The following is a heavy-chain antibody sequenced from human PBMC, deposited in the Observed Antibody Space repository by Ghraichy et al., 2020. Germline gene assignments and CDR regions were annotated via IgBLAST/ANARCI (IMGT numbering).Heavy chain of an antibody. Sequence: GGSLRLSCAASGFTFSSYSMNWVRQAPGKGLEWVSYISSSSSTIYYADSVKGRFTISRDNAKNSLYLQMNSLRDEDTAVYYCARDPLRYFDWFHIPSGNWFDPWGQGTLVTVSS. CDR1: GFTFSSYS. V-gene: IGHV3-48*02. CDR2: ISSSSSTI. J-gene: IGHJ5*02. D-gene: IGHD3-9*01. CDR3: ARDPLRYFDWFHIPSGNWFDP.